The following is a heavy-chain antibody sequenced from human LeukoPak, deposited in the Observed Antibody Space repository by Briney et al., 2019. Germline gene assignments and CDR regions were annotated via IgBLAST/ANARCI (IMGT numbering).Heavy chain of an antibody. D-gene: IGHD2-15*01. CDR1: GGSFSGYY. CDR2: TKNKVNKYAT. Sequence: LSLTCAVYGGSFSGYYWSWVRQAPGKGLEWVGHTKNKVNKYATEYAASVKGRFTISRDDSRNSVYLQMNSLKTEDTAVYYCVRWLSGSSEWGQGTLVTVSS. J-gene: IGHJ4*02. CDR3: VRWLSGSSE. V-gene: IGHV3-72*01.